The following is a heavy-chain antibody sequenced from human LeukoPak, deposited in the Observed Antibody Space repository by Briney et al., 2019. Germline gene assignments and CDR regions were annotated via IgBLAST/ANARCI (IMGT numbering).Heavy chain of an antibody. CDR1: GFTFSSYA. V-gene: IGHV3-30-3*01. Sequence: GRSLRLSCAASGFTFSSYAMHWVRQAPGKGLEWVAVISYDGSNKYYADSVKGRFTIPRDNSKNTLYLQMNSLRAEDTAVYYCARDDSSGTYNWFDPWGQGTLVTVSS. J-gene: IGHJ5*02. CDR2: ISYDGSNK. D-gene: IGHD6-19*01. CDR3: ARDDSSGTYNWFDP.